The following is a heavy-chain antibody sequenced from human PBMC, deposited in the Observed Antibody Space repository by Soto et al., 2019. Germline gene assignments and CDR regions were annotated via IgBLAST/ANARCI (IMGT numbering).Heavy chain of an antibody. CDR3: ATSRTFDY. J-gene: IGHJ4*02. CDR2: IKQDGSEK. CDR1: GFTFSSYW. D-gene: IGHD6-13*01. Sequence: VGSLRLSCVVSGFTFSSYWMNWVRQAPGKGLEWVANIKQDGSEKYYVDSAKGRFTISRDNAKNSLYLQMNSLSAEDTAIYYCATSRTFDYWGQGTLVTVSS. V-gene: IGHV3-7*01.